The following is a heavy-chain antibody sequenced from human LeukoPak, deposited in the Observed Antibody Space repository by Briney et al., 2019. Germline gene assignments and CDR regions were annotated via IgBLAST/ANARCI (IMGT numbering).Heavy chain of an antibody. CDR3: ARAYSSSWYWNWFDP. CDR2: IYTSGST. D-gene: IGHD6-13*01. J-gene: IGHJ5*02. CDR1: GGSISSGSYY. V-gene: IGHV4-61*02. Sequence: PSETLSLTCTVSGGSISSGSYYWSWIRQPAGKGLEWIGRIYTSGSTNSNPSLKSRVTISVDTYKNQFSLKVSSVSAADTAVHYCARAYSSSWYWNWFDPWGQGTLVTVSS.